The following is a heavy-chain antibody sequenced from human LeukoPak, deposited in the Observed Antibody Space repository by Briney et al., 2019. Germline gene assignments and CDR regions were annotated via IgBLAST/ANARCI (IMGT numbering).Heavy chain of an antibody. Sequence: GGSLRLSCAASGFTFSSYSMNWVRQAPGKGLEWVAGIGGTGGSTHYADSVKGRFTISRDNSKNTVYLQMRNLRVEHTAVYYCAKVVAGNIDYYFDYWGQGILVAVSS. V-gene: IGHV3-23*01. CDR2: IGGTGGST. D-gene: IGHD2/OR15-2a*01. CDR3: AKVVAGNIDYYFDY. J-gene: IGHJ4*02. CDR1: GFTFSSYS.